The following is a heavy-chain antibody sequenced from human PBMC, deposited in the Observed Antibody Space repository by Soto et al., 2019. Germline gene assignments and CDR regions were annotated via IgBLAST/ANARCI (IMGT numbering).Heavy chain of an antibody. J-gene: IGHJ2*01. CDR3: ARLRDSSAGYFDR. Sequence: QVQLQESGPGLVQPSETLSLTCTVSGGSISSYYWSWIRQPPGKGLEWIGNIYYSGSTNYNPSLKSRVTMSIDTSRNQFSLNLNSVTAADTAVYYCARLRDSSAGYFDRWGRGTLVTISS. V-gene: IGHV4-59*08. CDR1: GGSISSYY. CDR2: IYYSGST. D-gene: IGHD6-19*01.